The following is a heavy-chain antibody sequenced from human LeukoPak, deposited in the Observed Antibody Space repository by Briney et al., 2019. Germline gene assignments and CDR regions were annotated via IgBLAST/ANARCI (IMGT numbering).Heavy chain of an antibody. D-gene: IGHD5-24*01. Sequence: GESLKISCKGSGYSFTSYWIAWVRQMSGKGLEWMGIIYPGDCNTRYGPSFQGQVTISADRSINTAYLQWSSLKASDTAMYYCARLRLGDAYNPFDYWGQGPLVTVSS. J-gene: IGHJ4*02. CDR3: ARLRLGDAYNPFDY. V-gene: IGHV5-51*01. CDR2: IYPGDCNT. CDR1: GYSFTSYW.